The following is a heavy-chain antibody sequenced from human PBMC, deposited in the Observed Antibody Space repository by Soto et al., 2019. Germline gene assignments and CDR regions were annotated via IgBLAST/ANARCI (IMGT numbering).Heavy chain of an antibody. CDR1: GFTFDNYG. J-gene: IGHJ6*02. D-gene: IGHD4-4*01. CDR3: AKGHSDSFGNYDYFGTDV. CDR2: ITGAGGST. Sequence: GGSLRLSCAASGFTFDNYGMSWVRQAPGKGLEWIGAITGAGGSTYNADSVKGRFTISRDNSKKTVYLQVDSLRVEDTAVYYCAKGHSDSFGNYDYFGTDVRGQATKGPVS. V-gene: IGHV3-23*01.